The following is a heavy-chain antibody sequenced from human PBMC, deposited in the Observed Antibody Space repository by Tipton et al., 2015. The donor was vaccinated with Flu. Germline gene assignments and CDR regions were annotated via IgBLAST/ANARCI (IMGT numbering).Heavy chain of an antibody. CDR2: SFYSGTT. V-gene: IGHV4-31*03. Sequence: TLSLTCSVSGSSISSGGYFWTWVRQHPGKGLQWIGYSFYSGTTYHSPSLRGRATISLDPSKNLFSLTLTSVTAADTAVYYCARGADFDDSTGYFLDYWGQGTLVTVSS. CDR1: GSSISSGGYF. D-gene: IGHD2-2*03. J-gene: IGHJ4*02. CDR3: ARGADFDDSTGYFLDY.